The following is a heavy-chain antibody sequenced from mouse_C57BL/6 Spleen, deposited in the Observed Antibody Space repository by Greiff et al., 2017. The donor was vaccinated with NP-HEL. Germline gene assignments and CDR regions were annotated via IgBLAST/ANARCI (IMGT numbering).Heavy chain of an antibody. CDR3: ARGRAYYSNFPFDY. V-gene: IGHV5-4*03. CDR2: ISDGGSYT. D-gene: IGHD2-5*01. J-gene: IGHJ2*01. Sequence: EVKLMESGGGLVKPGGSLKLSCAASGFTFSSYAMSWVRQTPEKRLEWVATISDGGSYTYYPDNVKGRFTISRDNAKNTLYLQMSHLKSEDTAMYYCARGRAYYSNFPFDYWGKGTTLTVSS. CDR1: GFTFSSYA.